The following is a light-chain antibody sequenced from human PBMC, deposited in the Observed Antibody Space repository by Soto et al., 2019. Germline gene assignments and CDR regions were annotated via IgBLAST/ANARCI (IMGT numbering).Light chain of an antibody. CDR3: HQFESSLT. J-gene: IGKJ1*01. Sequence: EIVLTQSPGSLSLSPGERATLSCRTSQSVSSRFIAWYQQQPGQAPRLLIFGASVRATGVPDRFSGSGSGTDFTLTISRLESEDFAVYYCHQFESSLTFGQGTKVE. CDR1: QSVSSRF. CDR2: GAS. V-gene: IGKV3-20*01.